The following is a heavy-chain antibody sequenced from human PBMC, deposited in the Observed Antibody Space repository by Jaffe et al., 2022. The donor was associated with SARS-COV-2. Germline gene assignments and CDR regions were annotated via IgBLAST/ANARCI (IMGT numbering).Heavy chain of an antibody. CDR1: GGSISSYY. CDR2: IYTSGST. D-gene: IGHD2-2*02. CDR3: ARDGGIVVVPAAIPSNYYYYYGMDV. J-gene: IGHJ6*02. Sequence: QVQLQESGPGLVKPSETLSLTCTVSGGSISSYYWSWIRQPAGKGLEWIGRIYTSGSTNYNPSLKSRVTMSVDTSKNQFSLKLSSVTAADTAVYYCARDGGIVVVPAAIPSNYYYYYGMDVWGQGTTVTVSS. V-gene: IGHV4-4*07.